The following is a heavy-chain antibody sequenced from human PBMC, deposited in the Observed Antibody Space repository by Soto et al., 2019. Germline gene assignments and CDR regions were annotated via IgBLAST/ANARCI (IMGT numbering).Heavy chain of an antibody. CDR3: AKAYRIAARPYYFDY. J-gene: IGHJ4*02. CDR1: GFAFSSYA. Sequence: PGGSLRLSCAASGFAFSSYAMSWDRQALGKGLEWVSAISGSGGSTYYADSVKGRFTISRDNSKNTLYLQMNSLRAEDTAVYYCAKAYRIAARPYYFDYWGQGTLVTVSS. V-gene: IGHV3-23*01. D-gene: IGHD6-6*01. CDR2: ISGSGGST.